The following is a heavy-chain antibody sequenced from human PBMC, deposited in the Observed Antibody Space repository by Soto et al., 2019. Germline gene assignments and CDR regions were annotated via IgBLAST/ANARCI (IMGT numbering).Heavy chain of an antibody. CDR2: ISGSGGRI. D-gene: IGHD6-6*01. CDR3: GKTDGVEGQLGDS. J-gene: IGHJ4*02. V-gene: IGHV3-23*01. Sequence: EVQLLESGGGLVQPGGSLRLSCAASGFTLSNYAMSWVRQAPGKGLEWVSTISGSGGRIYYADSVKGRFTISRDNSKNTLYLQMSSLRAEDTAVYYCGKTDGVEGQLGDSWGQGTLVTVSS. CDR1: GFTLSNYA.